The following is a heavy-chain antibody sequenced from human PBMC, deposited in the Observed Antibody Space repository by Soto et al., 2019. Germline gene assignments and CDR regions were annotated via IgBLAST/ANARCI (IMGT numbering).Heavy chain of an antibody. V-gene: IGHV1-69*01. CDR3: AAELGFGKFSVV. D-gene: IGHD7-27*01. J-gene: IGHJ6*02. CDR2: IIPLFGTT. CDR1: GDTFKNCV. Sequence: QVQVVQSGVEVRRPGSSVKVSCKASGDTFKNCVISWVRQAPGQGLEWMGGIIPLFGTTDFAQRFQGRLTITTDESTTTAYMELSRLRSEDTATYYCAAELGFGKFSVVWGQVTTVIVSS.